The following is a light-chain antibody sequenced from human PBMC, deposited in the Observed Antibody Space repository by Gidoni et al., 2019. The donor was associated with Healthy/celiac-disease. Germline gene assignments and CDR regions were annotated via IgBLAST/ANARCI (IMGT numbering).Light chain of an antibody. CDR1: QSVSSSY. CDR3: QQYGSSLMYT. V-gene: IGKV3-20*01. J-gene: IGKJ2*01. Sequence: EIVLTQSPGTLSSSPGERATLSCRASQSVSSSYLAWYQQKPGQAPRLLIYGASRRATGIPDRFIGSGSGTDFTLTISRLEPEDFAVYDCQQYGSSLMYTFGQXTKLEIK. CDR2: GAS.